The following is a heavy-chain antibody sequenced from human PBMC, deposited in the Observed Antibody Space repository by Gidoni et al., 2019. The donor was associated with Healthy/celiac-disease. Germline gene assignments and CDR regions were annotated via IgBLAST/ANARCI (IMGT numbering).Heavy chain of an antibody. Sequence: EVQLVESGGGLVQPGGSLRLSCAASGFTFSSYEMHWVRQAPGKGLEWVSYISSSGSTIYYADSVKGRFTISRDNAKNSLYLQMNSLRAEDTAVYYCARERGYYDILTGYYNGWFDPWGQGTLVTVSS. J-gene: IGHJ5*02. CDR2: ISSSGSTI. V-gene: IGHV3-48*03. CDR3: ARERGYYDILTGYYNGWFDP. D-gene: IGHD3-9*01. CDR1: GFTFSSYE.